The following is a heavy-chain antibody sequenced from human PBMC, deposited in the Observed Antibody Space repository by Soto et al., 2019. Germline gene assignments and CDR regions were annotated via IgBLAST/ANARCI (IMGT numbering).Heavy chain of an antibody. Sequence: QVDLVQSGAEVKRPGASVTISCKASGSVTTKYYIHWVRQAPGRGLEWMGIINPGGGSASYAQKFQGRVTVYRDTSTGTVFMDLSSLRSEDTAVYYCARDTNGWSLYGLDVWGQGTTVTVSS. CDR1: GSVTTKYY. CDR3: ARDTNGWSLYGLDV. J-gene: IGHJ6*02. V-gene: IGHV1-46*01. D-gene: IGHD6-19*01. CDR2: INPGGGSA.